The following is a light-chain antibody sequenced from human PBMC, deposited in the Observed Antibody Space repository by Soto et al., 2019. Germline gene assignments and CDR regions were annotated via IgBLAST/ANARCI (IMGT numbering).Light chain of an antibody. Sequence: ALQMTQSPSSLSASVGDRVTITCRASQGVRNDLGWYQQKPGKAPKLLIYAASSLQSGVPSRFSGGGSGTDFTLTISSLQPDDFATYYCLQDYDYPRTFGGGTKVEIK. J-gene: IGKJ4*01. CDR1: QGVRND. CDR3: LQDYDYPRT. CDR2: AAS. V-gene: IGKV1-6*01.